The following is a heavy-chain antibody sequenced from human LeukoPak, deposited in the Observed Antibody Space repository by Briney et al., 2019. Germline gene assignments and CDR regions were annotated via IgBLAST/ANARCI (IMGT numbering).Heavy chain of an antibody. V-gene: IGHV3-21*01. J-gene: IGHJ4*02. CDR3: ARLQAVAGFFDY. CDR2: ISSSSSYI. Sequence: GGSLRLSCAASGFTFSSYSMNWVRQAPGKGPEWVSSISSSSSYIYYADSVKGRFTISRDNAKNSLYLQMNSLRAEDTAVYYCARLQAVAGFFDYWGQGTLVTVSS. D-gene: IGHD6-19*01. CDR1: GFTFSSYS.